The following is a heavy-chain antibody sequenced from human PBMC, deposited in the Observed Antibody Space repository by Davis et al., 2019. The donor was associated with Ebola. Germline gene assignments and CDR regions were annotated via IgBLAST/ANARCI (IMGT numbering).Heavy chain of an antibody. D-gene: IGHD5-18*01. CDR2: ISGSGGST. V-gene: IGHV3-23*01. CDR3: AREWLWSYYFDY. Sequence: GGSLRLSCTDSVITFSSYAMTWVRQAPGKGLEWVSAISGSGGSTYYADSVKGRFTISRDNSKKTLYLQMNSLRAEDTAVYYCAREWLWSYYFDYWGQGTLVTVSS. CDR1: VITFSSYA. J-gene: IGHJ4*02.